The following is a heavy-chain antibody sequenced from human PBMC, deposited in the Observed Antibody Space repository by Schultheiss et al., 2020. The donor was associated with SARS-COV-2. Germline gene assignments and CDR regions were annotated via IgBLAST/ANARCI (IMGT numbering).Heavy chain of an antibody. CDR1: GFTFSSYS. CDR3: ARAELYYDFWSGYYAGLDY. Sequence: GGSLRLSCAASGFTFSSYSMNWVRQAPGKGLEWVSYISSSSSTIYYADSVKGRFTISRDNAKNSLYLQMNSLRAEDTAVYYCARAELYYDFWSGYYAGLDYWGQGTLVTVSS. V-gene: IGHV3-48*04. D-gene: IGHD3-3*01. CDR2: ISSSSSTI. J-gene: IGHJ4*02.